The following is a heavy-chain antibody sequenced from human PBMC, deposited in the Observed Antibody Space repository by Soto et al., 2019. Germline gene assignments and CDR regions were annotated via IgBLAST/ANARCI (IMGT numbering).Heavy chain of an antibody. Sequence: VQLLESGGGLVEPGGSLRLSCVGSGFFFSSYTMTWVRQAPGKGLEWVSSFSATSENTYYADSVRGRFTISRDNSKNTLFLQMNILTAEDTAMYYRAKARDQQWVRLPFDYWGQGILVIVSS. CDR1: GFFFSSYT. CDR3: AKARDQQWVRLPFDY. D-gene: IGHD6-19*01. J-gene: IGHJ4*02. V-gene: IGHV3-23*01. CDR2: FSATSENT.